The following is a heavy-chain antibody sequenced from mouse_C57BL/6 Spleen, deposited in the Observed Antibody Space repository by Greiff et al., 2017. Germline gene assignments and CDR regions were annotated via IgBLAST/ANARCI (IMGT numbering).Heavy chain of an antibody. V-gene: IGHV1-4*01. J-gene: IGHJ4*01. CDR1: GYTFTSYT. Sequence: QVQLQQSGAELARPGASVKMSCKASGYTFTSYTMNWVKQRHGQGLEWIGYINPSSGYTKYNQKFKDKATLTADKSSSTAYMQLSSLTSEDSAVYYCARGAMDYWGQGTSVTVSS. CDR2: INPSSGYT. CDR3: ARGAMDY.